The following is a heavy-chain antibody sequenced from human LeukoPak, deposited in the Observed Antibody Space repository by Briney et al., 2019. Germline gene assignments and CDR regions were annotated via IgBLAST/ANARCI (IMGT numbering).Heavy chain of an antibody. CDR3: ARCAKYYDILTGYPTFDY. J-gene: IGHJ4*02. V-gene: IGHV1-18*01. D-gene: IGHD3-9*01. CDR1: GYTFTSYG. Sequence: GASVKVSCKASGYTFTSYGISWVREAPGQELEWMGWISAYNGNTNYAQKLQGRVTMTTDTSTSTAYMELRSLRSDDTAVYYCARCAKYYDILTGYPTFDYWGQGTLVTVSS. CDR2: ISAYNGNT.